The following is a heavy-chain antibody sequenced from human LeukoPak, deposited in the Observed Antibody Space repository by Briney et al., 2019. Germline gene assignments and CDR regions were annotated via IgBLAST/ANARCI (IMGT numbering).Heavy chain of an antibody. Sequence: TGGSLRLSCGASGFTFSTSWMNWVRQAPGKGLVWVSQINSDGSNTNYADSVKGRFTISRDNAKNTLYLQMNSLRAEDTAVYYCARCPITIFGVVNLYFDYWGQGTLVTVSS. D-gene: IGHD3-3*01. CDR1: GFTFSTSW. J-gene: IGHJ4*02. CDR2: INSDGSNT. V-gene: IGHV3-74*01. CDR3: ARCPITIFGVVNLYFDY.